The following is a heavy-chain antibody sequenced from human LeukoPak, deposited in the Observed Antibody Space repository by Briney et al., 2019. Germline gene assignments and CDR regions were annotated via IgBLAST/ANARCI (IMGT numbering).Heavy chain of an antibody. J-gene: IGHJ4*02. D-gene: IGHD4-17*01. CDR3: ARETPGAYGDYFIDY. CDR1: GYTFTGYY. V-gene: IGHV1-46*01. CDR2: INPSGGST. Sequence: GASVKVSCKASGYTFTGYYMHWVRQAPGQGLEWMGIINPSGGSTSYAQKFQGRVTMTRDTSTSTVYMELSSLRSEDTAVYYCARETPGAYGDYFIDYWGQGTLVTVSS.